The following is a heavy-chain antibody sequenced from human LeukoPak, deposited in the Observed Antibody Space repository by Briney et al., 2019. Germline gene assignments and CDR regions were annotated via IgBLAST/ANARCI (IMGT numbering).Heavy chain of an antibody. Sequence: GGSLRLSCAASGFPFSSYWMHWVRQSPGKGLVWVSRINSDGSSTSYADSVKGRFTISRDNAKNTLYLQMNSLRADDTAVYYCAKDLGRYRNNFFDYWGQGNLVTVSS. D-gene: IGHD1-26*01. CDR3: AKDLGRYRNNFFDY. V-gene: IGHV3-74*01. CDR2: INSDGSST. J-gene: IGHJ4*02. CDR1: GFPFSSYW.